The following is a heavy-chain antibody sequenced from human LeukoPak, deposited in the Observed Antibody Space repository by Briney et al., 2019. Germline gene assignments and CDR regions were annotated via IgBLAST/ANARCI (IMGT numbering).Heavy chain of an antibody. CDR2: IIPIFGTA. CDR1: GYTFTGYY. CDR3: ARDVNIVFDY. Sequence: SVKVSCKASGYTFTGYYMHWVRQAPGQGLEWMGRIIPIFGTANYAQKFQGRVTITTDESTSTAYMKLSSLRSEDTAVYYCARDVNIVFDYSGQGTLVTVSS. V-gene: IGHV1-69*05. D-gene: IGHD2-21*01. J-gene: IGHJ4*02.